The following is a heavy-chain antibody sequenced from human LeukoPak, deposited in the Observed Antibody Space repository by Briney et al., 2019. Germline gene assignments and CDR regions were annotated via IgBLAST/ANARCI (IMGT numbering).Heavy chain of an antibody. J-gene: IGHJ4*02. CDR2: ISSNGRRT. CDR1: GFTFSSYS. Sequence: GGSLRLSCAASGFTFSSYSMHWVRQAPGKGLEFVSAISSNGRRTYYANSVRGRFAISRDISKNTLYLQMGSLRAEDMAVYYCARVDYGSGCDSWGQGTLVTVSS. CDR3: ARVDYGSGCDS. D-gene: IGHD6-19*01. V-gene: IGHV3-64*01.